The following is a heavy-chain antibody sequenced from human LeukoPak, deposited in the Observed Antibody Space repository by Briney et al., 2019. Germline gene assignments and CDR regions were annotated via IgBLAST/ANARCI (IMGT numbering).Heavy chain of an antibody. Sequence: GASVKVSCKASGHTFISYHMHWVRQAPGQGLEWMGWINPNSGGTYYTQKFQGRVTMTRDTSISTAYMELSSLRSDDTAVYYCARGGYSGTEKPNDYWGQGTLVTVSS. CDR2: INPNSGGT. D-gene: IGHD1-26*01. CDR3: ARGGYSGTEKPNDY. CDR1: GHTFISYH. J-gene: IGHJ4*02. V-gene: IGHV1-2*02.